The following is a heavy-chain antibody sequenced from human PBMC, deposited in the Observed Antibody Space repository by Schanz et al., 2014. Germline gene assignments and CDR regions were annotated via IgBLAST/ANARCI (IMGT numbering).Heavy chain of an antibody. V-gene: IGHV3-23*04. CDR1: GFSLDIFA. Sequence: VQLVESGGGLVEPGGSLRLSCATSGFSLDIFAVSWVRQAPGKGLEWVSSFNDGGVNKYYADSVKGRFTISRDNSKNTLLLQMNSLRAEDTAVYYCARDHTTESYYSAGPPIDYWGQGTLVTVSS. CDR3: ARDHTTESYYSAGPPIDY. D-gene: IGHD1-26*01. CDR2: FNDGGVNK. J-gene: IGHJ4*02.